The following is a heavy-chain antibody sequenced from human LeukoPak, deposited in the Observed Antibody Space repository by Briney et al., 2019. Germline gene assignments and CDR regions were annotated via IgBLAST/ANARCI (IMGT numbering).Heavy chain of an antibody. CDR1: SGTISSYY. CDR2: IFYTGST. CDR3: ARRDHYDTTWMGWYFDL. V-gene: IGHV4-59*08. D-gene: IGHD3-22*01. Sequence: SETLSLTCTVSSGTISSYYWSCIRQPPGKGLEWIGYIFYTGSTKYNPSLKSRVTISVDTSENQISLRLRSVTAADTAVYYCARRDHYDTTWMGWYFDLWGRGTLVTVSS. J-gene: IGHJ2*01.